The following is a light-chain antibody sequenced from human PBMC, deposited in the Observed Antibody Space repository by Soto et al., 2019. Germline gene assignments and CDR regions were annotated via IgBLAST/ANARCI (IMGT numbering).Light chain of an antibody. CDR1: SIDIGRHNY. Sequence: QSALTQPASVSGSPGQSITISCTGTSIDIGRHNYVSWYQQHPGQAPKLMIFDVSNRPSGVSNRFSGSKSGNTASLTISGLQAEDEADYYCSSHRSSSTLYVFGTGTKVTVL. V-gene: IGLV2-14*03. CDR2: DVS. J-gene: IGLJ1*01. CDR3: SSHRSSSTLYV.